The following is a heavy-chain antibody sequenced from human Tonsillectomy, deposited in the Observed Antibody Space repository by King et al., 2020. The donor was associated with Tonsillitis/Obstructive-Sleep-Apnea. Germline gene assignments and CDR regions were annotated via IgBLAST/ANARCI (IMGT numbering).Heavy chain of an antibody. CDR1: GFTFSSYW. D-gene: IGHD4-17*01. J-gene: IGHJ4*02. Sequence: VQLVESGGGLGQPGGSLRLSCAASGFTFSSYWMSWVRQAPGKGLEWVANIKQDGSEKYYVDSVKGRFTISRDNAKNSLYLQMNSLRAEDTAVYYCGRDRGDYGDYGGFDYWGQGTLVTVSS. CDR3: GRDRGDYGDYGGFDY. CDR2: IKQDGSEK. V-gene: IGHV3-7*04.